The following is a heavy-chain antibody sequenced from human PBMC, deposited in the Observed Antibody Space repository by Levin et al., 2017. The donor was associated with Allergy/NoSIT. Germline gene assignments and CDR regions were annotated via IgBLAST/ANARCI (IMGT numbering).Heavy chain of an antibody. CDR1: GGSLSSSGYH. J-gene: IGHJ4*02. Sequence: SETLSLNCTVSGGSLSSSGYHWTWIRQHPGKGLEWIGYIYHSGSTSYNLSLKSRVTISADTSKKQFSLTLNSVTAADTAVYYCAREDGYVFDYWGQGTLVTVSS. CDR2: IYHSGST. CDR3: AREDGYVFDY. V-gene: IGHV4-31*03. D-gene: IGHD5-24*01.